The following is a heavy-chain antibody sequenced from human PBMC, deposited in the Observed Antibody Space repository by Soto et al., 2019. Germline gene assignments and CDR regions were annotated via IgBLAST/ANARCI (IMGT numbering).Heavy chain of an antibody. J-gene: IGHJ6*02. V-gene: IGHV1-3*05. Sequence: QVQLVQSGAEEKKPGASVKVSCKASGYTFTTYAIHWVRQAPGQRLEWMGWINAGNGNTRYSQKFQGRVTITRDTSASTAYMELSSLRSEDTAGYYCARGRYCSGGTCYGMDVWGQGTTVTVSS. CDR1: GYTFTTYA. CDR3: ARGRYCSGGTCYGMDV. D-gene: IGHD2-15*01. CDR2: INAGNGNT.